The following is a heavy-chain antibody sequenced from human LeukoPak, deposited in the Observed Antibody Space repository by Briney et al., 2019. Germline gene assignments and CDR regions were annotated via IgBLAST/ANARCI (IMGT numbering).Heavy chain of an antibody. Sequence: SVKVSCKASGGTFSSYAISWVRQAPGQGLEWMGRIIPIFGTANYAQKFQGRVTITTDESTSTAYMELSCLRSEDTAVYYCARDRYLRRIAVAGTWGQGTLVTVSS. CDR2: IIPIFGTA. D-gene: IGHD6-19*01. J-gene: IGHJ5*02. CDR3: ARDRYLRRIAVAGT. V-gene: IGHV1-69*05. CDR1: GGTFSSYA.